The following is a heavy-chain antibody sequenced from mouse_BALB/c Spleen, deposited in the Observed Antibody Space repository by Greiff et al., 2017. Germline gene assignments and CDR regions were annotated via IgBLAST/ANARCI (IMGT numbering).Heavy chain of an antibody. CDR2: ISDGGSYT. Sequence: KLMESGGGLVKPGGSLKLSCAASGFTFSDYYMYWVRQTPEKRLEWVATISDGGSYTYYPDSVKGRFTISRDNAKNNLYLQMSSLKSEDTAMYYCAREDYDDAMDYWGQGTSVTVSS. D-gene: IGHD2-4*01. V-gene: IGHV5-4*02. J-gene: IGHJ4*01. CDR3: AREDYDDAMDY. CDR1: GFTFSDYY.